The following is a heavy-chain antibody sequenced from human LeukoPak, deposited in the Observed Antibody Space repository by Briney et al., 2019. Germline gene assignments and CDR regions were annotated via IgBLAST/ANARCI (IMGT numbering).Heavy chain of an antibody. CDR2: INYSSSST. D-gene: IGHD6-19*01. J-gene: IGHJ4*02. Sequence: GGSLRLSCAASGFTFSDYYMSWIRQAPGKGLEWLSYINYSSSSTNHADSVKGRFTISRDNAKNSLYLQMNSLRDEDMATYYCARGSYNSGWYIDYWGQGTLVTVSS. V-gene: IGHV3-11*06. CDR1: GFTFSDYY. CDR3: ARGSYNSGWYIDY.